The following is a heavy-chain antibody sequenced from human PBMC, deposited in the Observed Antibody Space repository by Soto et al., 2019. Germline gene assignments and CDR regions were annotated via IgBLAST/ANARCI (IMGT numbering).Heavy chain of an antibody. V-gene: IGHV3-66*01. CDR2: INNAGTT. CDR3: VRENYYYGMDV. Sequence: QPGGSLRLSCAASGFDASVNFMTWVRQAPGKGLEWVTAINNAGTTFYADSVKGRFSISRDDSKNTLYLQMNSLRVEDTAMYYCVRENYYYGMDVWGQGTAVTVSS. J-gene: IGHJ6*02. CDR1: GFDASVNF.